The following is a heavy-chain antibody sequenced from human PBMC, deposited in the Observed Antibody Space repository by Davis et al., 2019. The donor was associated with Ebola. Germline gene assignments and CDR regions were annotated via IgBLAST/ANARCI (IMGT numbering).Heavy chain of an antibody. Sequence: GGSLRLSCAASGFTFADYAMHWVRQAPGKGLEWVSGISWNSGSIGYADSVKGRFTISRDNAKNSLYLQMNSLRAEDTALYYCAKDISRSSASSTYYFDYWGQGTLVTVSS. CDR2: ISWNSGSI. CDR1: GFTFADYA. J-gene: IGHJ4*02. CDR3: AKDISRSSASSTYYFDY. V-gene: IGHV3-9*01. D-gene: IGHD6-19*01.